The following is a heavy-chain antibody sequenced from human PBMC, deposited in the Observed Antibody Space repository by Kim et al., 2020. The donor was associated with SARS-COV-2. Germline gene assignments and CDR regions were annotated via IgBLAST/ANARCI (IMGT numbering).Heavy chain of an antibody. V-gene: IGHV4-39*01. CDR1: GGSISSSSYY. CDR3: ARRVGDDYGDPNHGWFDP. J-gene: IGHJ5*02. Sequence: SETLSLTCTVSGGSISSSSYYWGWIRQPPGKGLEWIGSIYYSGSTYYNPSLKSRVTISVDTSKNQFSLKLSSVTAADTAVYYCARRVGDDYGDPNHGWFDPWGQGTLVTVSS. D-gene: IGHD4-17*01. CDR2: IYYSGST.